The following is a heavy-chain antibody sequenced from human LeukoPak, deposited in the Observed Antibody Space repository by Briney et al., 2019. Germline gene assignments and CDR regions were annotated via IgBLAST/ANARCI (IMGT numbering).Heavy chain of an antibody. CDR1: GYTFTGYY. V-gene: IGHV1-2*02. CDR3: ALTVTTSYAFDI. CDR2: IIPASGGT. D-gene: IGHD4-17*01. J-gene: IGHJ3*02. Sequence: ASVKVPCKASGYTFTGYYMHWVRQAPGQGLEWMGWIIPASGGTHYAQKFQGRVTMTRDTSISTAYMELSSLRSDDTAVYYCALTVTTSYAFDIWGQGTMVTVSS.